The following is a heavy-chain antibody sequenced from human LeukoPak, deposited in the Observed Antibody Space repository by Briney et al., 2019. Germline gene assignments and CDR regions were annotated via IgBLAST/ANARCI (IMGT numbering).Heavy chain of an antibody. J-gene: IGHJ4*02. V-gene: IGHV1-46*01. CDR3: ARDGTTGFDY. CDR1: GYTFTSYY. D-gene: IGHD1-7*01. CDR2: TNPSGGST. Sequence: GASVKVSCKASGYTFTSYYMHWVRQAPGQGLEWMGITNPSGGSTSYAQNFQGRVTMTRDTSTSTVYMELSSLRSEDTAVYYCARDGTTGFDYWGQGTLVTVSS.